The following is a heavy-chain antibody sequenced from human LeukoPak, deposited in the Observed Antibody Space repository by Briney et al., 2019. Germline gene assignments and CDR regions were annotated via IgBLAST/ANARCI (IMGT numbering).Heavy chain of an antibody. CDR1: GFSLNTYS. D-gene: IGHD3-10*01. CDR2: ISSGSTTI. J-gene: IGHJ6*03. Sequence: GGSLRLSCAASGFSLNTYSMNWVRQAPGKGLEWVSYISSGSTTIYYADSVKGRFTISRDNAKNSVYLQMNSLRAEDTAVYHCAAGGDYYYHMDVWGKGTTVTVSS. CDR3: AAGGDYYYHMDV. V-gene: IGHV3-48*04.